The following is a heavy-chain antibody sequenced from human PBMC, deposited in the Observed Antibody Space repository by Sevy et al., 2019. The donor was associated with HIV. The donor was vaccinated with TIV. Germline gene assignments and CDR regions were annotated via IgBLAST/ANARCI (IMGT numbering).Heavy chain of an antibody. J-gene: IGHJ3*02. CDR3: ARERGISFIVGATTGAFDI. CDR2: IKQDGSEI. D-gene: IGHD1-26*01. Sequence: GGSLRLSCAASGFTFSSNWMSWVRQAPGKGLEWVANIKQDGSEIYYVDSVKGRFTISRDNAKNSLYLQMSSLRAEDTAVYYCARERGISFIVGATTGAFDIWDQGTMVTVSS. CDR1: GFTFSSNW. V-gene: IGHV3-7*01.